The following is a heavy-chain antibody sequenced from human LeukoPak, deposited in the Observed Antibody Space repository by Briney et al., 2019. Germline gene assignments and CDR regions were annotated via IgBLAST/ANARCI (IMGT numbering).Heavy chain of an antibody. Sequence: GRSLRLSCAASGFTFSSYAMNWVRQAPGKGLEWLSYISSSSSVIYYADSVKGRSTVSRDNAENSLYLQMNSLRVEDTAVYFCARDRGGIDYWGQGTLVTVSS. J-gene: IGHJ4*02. CDR2: ISSSSSVI. CDR3: ARDRGGIDY. D-gene: IGHD3-10*01. CDR1: GFTFSSYA. V-gene: IGHV3-48*01.